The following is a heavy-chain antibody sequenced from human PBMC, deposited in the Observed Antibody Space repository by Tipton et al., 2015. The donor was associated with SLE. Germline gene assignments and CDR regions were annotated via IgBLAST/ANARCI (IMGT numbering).Heavy chain of an antibody. CDR2: IYYGGTI. V-gene: IGHV4-34*10. Sequence: TLSLTCAVYGGSFSGYYWSWIRQPPGKGLEWIGHIYYGGTIYYNPSLKSRVTMSIDTSKNQFSLKLSSVTDVDTAVYYCVRERKYVVRFRELVAPDLWGQGTAITVSS. D-gene: IGHD1-26*01. CDR3: VRERKYVVRFRELVAPDL. J-gene: IGHJ3*01. CDR1: GGSFSGYY.